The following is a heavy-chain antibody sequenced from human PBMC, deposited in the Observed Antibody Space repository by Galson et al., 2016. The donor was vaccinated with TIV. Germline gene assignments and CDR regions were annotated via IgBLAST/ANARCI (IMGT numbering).Heavy chain of an antibody. Sequence: SVKVSCKASGDTFTSYTINWVRQAPGQGLEWMGRIVPMIDITNYAPNFQDRVTITGDKSTSTAYMELKSLRSEDTAIYYCARGEWDRQDHKYYGLDVWGQGTMVTVSS. CDR2: IVPMIDIT. D-gene: IGHD1-26*01. CDR1: GDTFTSYT. V-gene: IGHV1-69*02. J-gene: IGHJ6*02. CDR3: ARGEWDRQDHKYYGLDV.